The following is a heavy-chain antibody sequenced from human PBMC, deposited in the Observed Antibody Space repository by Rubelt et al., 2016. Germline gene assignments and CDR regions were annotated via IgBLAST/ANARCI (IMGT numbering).Heavy chain of an antibody. J-gene: IGHJ4*02. CDR2: INRRGTT. Sequence: QVQLQQWGTGLLKPSETLSLTCAVHGGSLSGYYWSWIRQVPVKGLEWIGEINRRGTTNFNPSLKSRVTISVNTSKNQFSPQLTAVAAADSAVYYCARLRGGTDYWGQGTLVTVSS. D-gene: IGHD3-10*01. CDR1: GGSLSGYY. CDR3: ARLRGGTDY. V-gene: IGHV4-34*01.